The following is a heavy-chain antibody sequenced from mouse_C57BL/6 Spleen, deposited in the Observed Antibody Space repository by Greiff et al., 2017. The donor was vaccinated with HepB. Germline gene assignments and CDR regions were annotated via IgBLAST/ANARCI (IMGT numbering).Heavy chain of an antibody. CDR3: ARRAAQVFGY. Sequence: QVQLQQPGAELVKPGASVKLSCKASGYTFTSYWMQWVKQRPGQGLEWIGEIDPSDSYTNYNQKFKGKATLTVDTSSSTAYMQLSSLTSEDSAVYYCARRAAQVFGYWGQGTTLTVSS. CDR2: IDPSDSYT. J-gene: IGHJ2*01. V-gene: IGHV1-50*01. CDR1: GYTFTSYW. D-gene: IGHD3-2*02.